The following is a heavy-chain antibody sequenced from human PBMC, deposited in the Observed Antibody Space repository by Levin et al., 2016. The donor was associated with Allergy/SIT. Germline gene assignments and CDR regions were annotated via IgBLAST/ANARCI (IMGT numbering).Heavy chain of an antibody. Sequence: GESLKISCVASGFSFGDYNMHWVRQAPGKGLEWVSSISSRSNNIHLADSVRGRFSVSRDNARKSVYLQMNSLRPEDTAVYFCARGGGLDYWGQGTLLTVSS. J-gene: IGHJ4*02. CDR3: ARGGGLDY. D-gene: IGHD3-16*01. V-gene: IGHV3-48*01. CDR1: GFSFGDYN. CDR2: ISSRSNNI.